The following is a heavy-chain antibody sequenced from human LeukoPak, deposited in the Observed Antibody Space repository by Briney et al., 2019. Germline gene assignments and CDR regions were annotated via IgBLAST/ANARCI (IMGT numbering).Heavy chain of an antibody. V-gene: IGHV1-2*06. Sequence: ASVKVSCKTSGYTLTDYYIHWVRQAPGQGLEWMGQLNPHTGGANYAQKFQGRVSMTRDASINTVYMEVTRLTSDDTAVYYCARVTWKTIIAAPDYWGQGTLVTVSS. D-gene: IGHD3-3*01. CDR3: ARVTWKTIIAAPDY. J-gene: IGHJ4*02. CDR2: LNPHTGGA. CDR1: GYTLTDYY.